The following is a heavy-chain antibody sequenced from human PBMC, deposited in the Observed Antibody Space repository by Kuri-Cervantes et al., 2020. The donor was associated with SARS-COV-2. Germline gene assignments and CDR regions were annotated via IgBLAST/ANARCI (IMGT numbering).Heavy chain of an antibody. CDR1: GFPSSVYA. CDR2: ISSDGRNK. Sequence: GGSLRPSVAAPGFPSSVYAMHWARHAPSKGLGWVAVISSDGRNKYSADSVTSRFTISRDNSKNTMYLQMYSLRAEGTAVCYCASDPTINYYYYYYMDVWGKGTTVTVSS. D-gene: IGHD5-12*01. V-gene: IGHV3-30*04. J-gene: IGHJ6*03. CDR3: ASDPTINYYYYYYMDV.